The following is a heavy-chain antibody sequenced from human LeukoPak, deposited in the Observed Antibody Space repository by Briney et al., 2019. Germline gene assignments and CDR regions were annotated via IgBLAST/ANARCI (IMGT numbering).Heavy chain of an antibody. D-gene: IGHD1-26*01. CDR1: GGSISSYY. Sequence: SETLSLTCTVSGGSISSYYWSWIRQPPGKGLEWIGSIYYSGSTYYNPSLKSRVTISVDTSKNQFSLKLSSVTAADTAVYYCRGNRRGSGSLDTFDYWGQGTLVTVSS. CDR3: RGNRRGSGSLDTFDY. J-gene: IGHJ4*02. V-gene: IGHV4-59*04. CDR2: IYYSGST.